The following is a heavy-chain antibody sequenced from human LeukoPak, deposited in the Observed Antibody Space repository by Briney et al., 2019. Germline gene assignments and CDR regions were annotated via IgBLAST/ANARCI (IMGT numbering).Heavy chain of an antibody. CDR1: GFTVSSNY. V-gene: IGHV3-53*01. J-gene: IGHJ3*02. Sequence: GGSLRLSCAASGFTVSSNYMSWVRQAPGKGLEWVSVIYSGGSTYYADSVKGRFTISRDNSKNTLYLQMNSLRAEDTAVYYCARDRDSGSYYEWRAFDIWGQGTMVTVSS. D-gene: IGHD1-26*01. CDR2: IYSGGST. CDR3: ARDRDSGSYYEWRAFDI.